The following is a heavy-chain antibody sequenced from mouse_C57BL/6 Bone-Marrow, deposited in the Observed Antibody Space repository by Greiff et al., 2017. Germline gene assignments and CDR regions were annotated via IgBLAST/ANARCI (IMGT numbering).Heavy chain of an antibody. V-gene: IGHV1-81*01. CDR2: IYPRSGNT. J-gene: IGHJ3*01. CDR1: GYTFTSYG. CDR3: ARYYYPFAY. D-gene: IGHD1-1*01. Sequence: VQLQQSGAELARPGASVKLSCKASGYTFTSYGISWVKQRTGQGLEWIGEIYPRSGNTYYNEKFKGKATLTADKSSSTAYMELRSLTSEDSAVYFCARYYYPFAYWGQGTLVTVSA.